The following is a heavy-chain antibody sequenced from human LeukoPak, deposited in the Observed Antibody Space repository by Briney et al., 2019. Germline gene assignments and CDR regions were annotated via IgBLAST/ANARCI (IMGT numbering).Heavy chain of an antibody. CDR2: IYYSGST. CDR1: GGSISSSSYY. CDR3: ARNLGYCSSTSCYGPHFDY. D-gene: IGHD2-2*01. V-gene: IGHV4-39*01. J-gene: IGHJ4*02. Sequence: SETLSLTRTVSGGSISSSSYYWGWIRQPPGKGLEWIGSIYYSGSTYYNPSLKSRVTISVDTSKNQFSLKLSSVTAADTAVYYCARNLGYCSSTSCYGPHFDYWGQGTLVTVSS.